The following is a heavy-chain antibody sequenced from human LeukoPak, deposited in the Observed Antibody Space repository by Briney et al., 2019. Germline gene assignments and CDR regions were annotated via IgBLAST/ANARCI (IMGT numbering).Heavy chain of an antibody. CDR2: ISSSSSYI. D-gene: IGHD2-2*01. CDR1: GFTFSSYS. J-gene: IGHJ4*02. Sequence: PGGPLRLSCAASGFTFSSYSMNWVRQAPGKGLEWLSSISSSSSYIYYADSVKGRFTISRDNAKNSLYLQMNSLRAEDTAVYYCARDRLVVVPAAMDYWGQGTLVTVSS. V-gene: IGHV3-21*01. CDR3: ARDRLVVVPAAMDY.